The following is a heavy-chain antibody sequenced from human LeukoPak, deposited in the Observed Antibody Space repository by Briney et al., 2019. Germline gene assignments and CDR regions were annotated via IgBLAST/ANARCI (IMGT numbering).Heavy chain of an antibody. CDR2: NSSSSSTI. CDR1: GFTFSSHS. J-gene: IGHJ4*02. V-gene: IGHV3-48*01. CDR3: ARGAYYYED. Sequence: GGSLRLSCEASGFTFSSHSMNWVRQAPGKGLEWVSYNSSSSSTIYYADSVKGRFTISRDNAKNSLYLQMNSLRAEDTAVYYCARGAYYYEDWGQGTLVTVSS. D-gene: IGHD3-22*01.